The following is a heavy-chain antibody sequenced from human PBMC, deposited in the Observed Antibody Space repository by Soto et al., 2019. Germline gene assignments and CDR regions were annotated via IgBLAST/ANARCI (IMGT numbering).Heavy chain of an antibody. Sequence: QVQLVQSGAEVKKPGSSVKVSCKASGGTFSSYSINWVRQAPGQGLEWMGEIIPIFGTANYAQKFQGRVTITADESTSTAYMELTSLKSEDTSVYYCARDGGRHSGGIDYWGQGALVTVSS. CDR3: ARDGGRHSGGIDY. CDR2: IIPIFGTA. D-gene: IGHD1-26*01. CDR1: GGTFSSYS. V-gene: IGHV1-69*01. J-gene: IGHJ4*02.